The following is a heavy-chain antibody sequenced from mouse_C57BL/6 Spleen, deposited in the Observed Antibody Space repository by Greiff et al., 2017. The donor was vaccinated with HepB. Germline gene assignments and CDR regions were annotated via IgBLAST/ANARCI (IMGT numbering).Heavy chain of an antibody. Sequence: EVMLVESGGGLVQPGGSLKLSCAASGFTFSDYYMYWVRQTPEKRLEWVAYISNGGGSTYYPDTVKGRFTISRDNAKNTLYLQMSRLKSEDTAMYYCARGEYGNYVDYWGQGTTLTVSS. CDR1: GFTFSDYY. CDR3: ARGEYGNYVDY. J-gene: IGHJ2*01. CDR2: ISNGGGST. V-gene: IGHV5-12*01. D-gene: IGHD2-1*01.